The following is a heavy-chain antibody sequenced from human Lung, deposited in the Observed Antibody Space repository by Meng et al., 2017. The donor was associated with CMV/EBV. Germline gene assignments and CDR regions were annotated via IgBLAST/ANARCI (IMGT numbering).Heavy chain of an antibody. V-gene: IGHV4-39*07. J-gene: IGHJ5*02. CDR2: IYYSGST. CDR3: ARGAYYDSSGYDDWFDP. CDR1: GGSISSSSYY. D-gene: IGHD3-22*01. Sequence: SXTXSLXXTVSGGSISSSSYYWGWIRQPPGKGLEWIGSIYYSGSTYYNPSLKSRVTISVDTSKNQFSLKLSSVTAADTAVYYCARGAYYDSSGYDDWFDPWXQGTXVTVAS.